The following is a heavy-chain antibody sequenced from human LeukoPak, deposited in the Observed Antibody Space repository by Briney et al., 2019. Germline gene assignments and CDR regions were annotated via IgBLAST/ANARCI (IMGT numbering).Heavy chain of an antibody. D-gene: IGHD5-24*01. J-gene: IGHJ4*02. CDR2: ININSGDT. CDR1: GYTFTGYY. V-gene: IGHV1-2*02. Sequence: GASVKVSCKASGYTFTGYYMHWVRQAPGQGLEWMGWININSGDTNYAQKFQGRVTMTRDTSISTAYMDLSSLRSDDTAVYYCARDGYNLIDYWGQGTLVTVSS. CDR3: ARDGYNLIDY.